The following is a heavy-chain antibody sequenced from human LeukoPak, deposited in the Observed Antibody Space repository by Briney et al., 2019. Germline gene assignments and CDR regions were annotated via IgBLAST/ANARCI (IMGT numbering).Heavy chain of an antibody. CDR1: GFTFSDYS. V-gene: IGHV3-21*05. CDR3: ARVAWELQEAFDI. J-gene: IGHJ3*02. CDR2: IGIDSGNT. D-gene: IGHD1-26*01. Sequence: GGSLRLSCAASGFTFSDYSMNWVRQAPGKGLEWISYIGIDSGNTNYADSVKGRFTISRDNAKNSLYLQMNSLRAEDTAVYYCARVAWELQEAFDIWGQGTMVTVSS.